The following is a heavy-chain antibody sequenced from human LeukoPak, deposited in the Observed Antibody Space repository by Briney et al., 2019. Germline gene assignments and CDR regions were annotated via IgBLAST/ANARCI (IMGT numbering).Heavy chain of an antibody. CDR2: IKQDGSEK. D-gene: IGHD4-11*01. V-gene: IGHV3-7*01. J-gene: IGHJ4*02. CDR3: ARLSVTNNFDY. Sequence: PGGSPRLSCAASGFTFSSFWMSWVRQAPGKGLEWVANIKQDGSEKYYVDSVKGRFTISRDNAKNSLYLQMNGLRAEDTAVYYCARLSVTNNFDYWGQGTLVTVSS. CDR1: GFTFSSFW.